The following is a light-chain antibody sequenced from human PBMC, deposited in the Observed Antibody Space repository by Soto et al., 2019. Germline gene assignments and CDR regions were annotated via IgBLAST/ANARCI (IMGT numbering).Light chain of an antibody. CDR3: HQYNSWPRGT. V-gene: IGKV4-1*01. Sequence: DIVMTQSPDSLAVSLGERATINCKSSQSLLYSSNNKNYLSWYQQKAGQPPKLLIHWASNREFGVPDRFSGSGSGADFTLTISSLQTEDVAVYYCHQYNSWPRGTFGPGTKVEIK. CDR2: WAS. CDR1: QSLLYSSNNKNY. J-gene: IGKJ3*01.